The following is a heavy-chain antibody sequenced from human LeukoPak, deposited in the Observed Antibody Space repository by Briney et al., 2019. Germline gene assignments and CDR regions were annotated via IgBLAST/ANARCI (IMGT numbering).Heavy chain of an antibody. CDR1: GFTFSNYA. V-gene: IGHV3-23*01. CDR3: ARDGPPYDFWSVDYYYYMDV. Sequence: GGSLRLSCAASGFTFSNYAMSWVRQAPGKGLEWVSAISGSGGSTYYADSVKGRFTISRDNSKNTLYLQMNSLRAEDTAVYYCARDGPPYDFWSVDYYYYMDVWGKGTTVTVSS. CDR2: ISGSGGST. J-gene: IGHJ6*03. D-gene: IGHD3-3*01.